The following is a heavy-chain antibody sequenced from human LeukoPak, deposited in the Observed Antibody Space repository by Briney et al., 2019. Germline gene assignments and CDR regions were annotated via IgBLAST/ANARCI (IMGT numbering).Heavy chain of an antibody. D-gene: IGHD3-3*01. Sequence: GGSLRLSCAASGFTFSSYAMSWVRQAPGKGLEWVSALSGSGGSTYYADSVKGRFTISGDNSKNTLYLQMNCLRAEDTAVYYCAKEPLRFLEWSFSAFDIWGQGTMVTVSS. J-gene: IGHJ3*02. CDR3: AKEPLRFLEWSFSAFDI. V-gene: IGHV3-23*01. CDR2: LSGSGGST. CDR1: GFTFSSYA.